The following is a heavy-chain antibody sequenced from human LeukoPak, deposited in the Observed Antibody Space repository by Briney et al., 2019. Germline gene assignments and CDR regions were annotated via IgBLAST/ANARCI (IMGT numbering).Heavy chain of an antibody. CDR1: GYTFTGYG. CDR3: ARVYDYGDAGLPRD. CDR2: INTHNGNI. V-gene: IGHV1-18*01. D-gene: IGHD4-17*01. Sequence: ASVKVSCKASGYTFTGYGICWVRQAPGQGLEWMGWINTHNGNINYAQKFQGRVTMTTDTSTSTAYMELRSLRSDDTAVYYCARVYDYGDAGLPRDWGQGTLVTVSS. J-gene: IGHJ4*02.